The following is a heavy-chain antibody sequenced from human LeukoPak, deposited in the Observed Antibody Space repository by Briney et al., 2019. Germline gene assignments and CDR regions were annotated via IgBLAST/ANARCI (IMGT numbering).Heavy chain of an antibody. CDR2: INPNSGDR. CDR1: GYTFTSYY. Sequence: ASVKVSCTASGYTFTSYYMHWVRQAPGQGLEWMGRINPNSGDRNYAQKFQGRVTMTRDTSISTAYMELSRLRSDDTAVYYCARVYDIFGSGSHSDFWGQGTLVTVSS. V-gene: IGHV1-2*06. CDR3: ARVYDIFGSGSHSDF. J-gene: IGHJ4*02. D-gene: IGHD3-10*01.